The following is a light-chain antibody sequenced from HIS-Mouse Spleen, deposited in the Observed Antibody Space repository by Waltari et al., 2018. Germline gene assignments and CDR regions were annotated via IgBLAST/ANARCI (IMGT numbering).Light chain of an antibody. V-gene: IGLV3-19*01. Sequence: SSELTQDPAVSVALGQPVRITCQGDSLSSYYASWYQQKPGQAPVLVIYGKNNRPSGIPDRFSGSSSGNTASLTITGAQAEDEADYYCNSRDSSGNHVVFGGGTKLTVL. CDR2: GKN. CDR3: NSRDSSGNHVV. J-gene: IGLJ2*01. CDR1: SLSSYY.